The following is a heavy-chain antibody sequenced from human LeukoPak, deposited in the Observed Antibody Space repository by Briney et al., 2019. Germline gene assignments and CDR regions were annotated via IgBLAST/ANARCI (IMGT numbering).Heavy chain of an antibody. J-gene: IGHJ4*02. CDR2: IWYDGSNK. Sequence: GGSLRLSCAASGFTVSSTYMSWVRQAPGKGLEWVAVIWYDGSNKYYADSVKGRFTISRDNSKNTLYLQMNSLRAEDTAVYYCARDVRSSFDYWGQGTLVTVSS. CDR3: ARDVRSSFDY. V-gene: IGHV3-33*08. D-gene: IGHD3-10*01. CDR1: GFTVSSTY.